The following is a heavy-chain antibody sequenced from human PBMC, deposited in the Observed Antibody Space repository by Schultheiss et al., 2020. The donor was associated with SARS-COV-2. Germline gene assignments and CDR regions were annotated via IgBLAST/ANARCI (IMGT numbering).Heavy chain of an antibody. CDR2: IYTSGST. V-gene: IGHV4-4*07. CDR1: GGSISSYY. Sequence: SETLSLTCTVSGGSISSYYWSWIRQPAGKGLEWIGRIYTSGSTNYNPSLKSRVTMSVDTSKNQFSLKLSSVTAADTAVYYCARVGAGLVVVTAPFDYWGQGTLVTVSS. J-gene: IGHJ4*02. D-gene: IGHD2-21*02. CDR3: ARVGAGLVVVTAPFDY.